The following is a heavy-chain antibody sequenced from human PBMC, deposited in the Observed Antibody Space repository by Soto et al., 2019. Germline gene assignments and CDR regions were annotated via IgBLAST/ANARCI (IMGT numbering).Heavy chain of an antibody. J-gene: IGHJ4*02. V-gene: IGHV3-21*01. Sequence: GGSLRLSCAASGFTFSSYSMHWVRQAPGKGLEWVSSISSSSSYIYYADSVKGRFTISRDNAKNSLYLQMNSLRAEDTAVYYCARYISSSSWGFDYWGQGPLVTVSS. CDR2: ISSSSSYI. D-gene: IGHD6-13*01. CDR1: GFTFSSYS. CDR3: ARYISSSSWGFDY.